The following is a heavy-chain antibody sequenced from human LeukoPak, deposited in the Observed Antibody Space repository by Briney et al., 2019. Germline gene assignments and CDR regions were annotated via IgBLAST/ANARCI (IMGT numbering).Heavy chain of an antibody. J-gene: IGHJ3*02. Sequence: QSGGSLRLSCAASGFTFSSYAMSWVRQAPGKGLEWVSAISGSGGSTYYADSVKGRFTISRDNSKNTLYLQMNSLRAEDTAVYYCARDRYSSGWYKGHDAFDIWGQGTMVTVSS. CDR3: ARDRYSSGWYKGHDAFDI. D-gene: IGHD6-19*01. CDR2: ISGSGGST. CDR1: GFTFSSYA. V-gene: IGHV3-23*01.